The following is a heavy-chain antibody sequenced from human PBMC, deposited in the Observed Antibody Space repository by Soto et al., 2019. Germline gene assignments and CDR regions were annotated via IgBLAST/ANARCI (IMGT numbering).Heavy chain of an antibody. V-gene: IGHV1-69*01. CDR3: ATSRWIQLWTADF. CDR2: ITPMSLIT. J-gene: IGHJ4*02. D-gene: IGHD5-18*01. CDR1: GGTFSKFS. Sequence: QVQLVQSGAEVKRPGSSVKVSCKTSGGTFSKFSISWLRQAPGHGLEWIGGITPMSLITHYAQKIQGRVKITADELTPTSYVEVCSLKVEDTAVYYCATSRWIQLWTADFWGQGTRVTVSS.